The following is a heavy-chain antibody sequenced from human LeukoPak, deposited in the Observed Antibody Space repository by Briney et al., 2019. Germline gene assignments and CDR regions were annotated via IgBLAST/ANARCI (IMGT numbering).Heavy chain of an antibody. D-gene: IGHD2-21*02. CDR1: GFTFSSYG. CDR2: ISYDGSNK. Sequence: GGSLRLSCAASGFTFSSYGMHWVRQAPGKGLEWVAVISYDGSNKYYADSVKGRFTISRDNSKNTLYLQMNSLRAEDTAVYYCAKGHIVVVTAIFDYWGQGTLVTVSS. V-gene: IGHV3-30*18. CDR3: AKGHIVVVTAIFDY. J-gene: IGHJ4*02.